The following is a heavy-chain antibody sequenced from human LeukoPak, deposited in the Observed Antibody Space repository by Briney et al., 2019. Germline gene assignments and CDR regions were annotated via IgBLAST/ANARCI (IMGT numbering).Heavy chain of an antibody. CDR3: ARESVGRITMIVNLVRGAFDI. J-gene: IGHJ3*02. CDR2: ISYDGSNK. D-gene: IGHD3-22*01. V-gene: IGHV3-30*04. CDR1: GFTFSSYA. Sequence: PGGSLRLSCAASGFTFSSYAMHWVRQAPGKGLEWVAVISYDGSNKYYADSVKGRFTISRDNSKNTLYLQMNSLGAEDTAVYYCARESVGRITMIVNLVRGAFDIWGQGTMVTVSS.